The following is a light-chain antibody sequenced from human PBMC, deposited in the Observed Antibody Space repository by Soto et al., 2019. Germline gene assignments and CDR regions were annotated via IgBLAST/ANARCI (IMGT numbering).Light chain of an antibody. CDR2: WAS. CDR3: QQYYSTLWT. CDR1: QSVLYSSNNKNC. Sequence: DIVMTQSPDSLAVSLGERATINCKSSQSVLYSSNNKNCLAWYQQKPGQPPKLLIYWASTRESGVTDRFSGSGSGTDFTLTISSLQAEDVAVYYCQQYYSTLWTFGQGTKVEIK. V-gene: IGKV4-1*01. J-gene: IGKJ1*01.